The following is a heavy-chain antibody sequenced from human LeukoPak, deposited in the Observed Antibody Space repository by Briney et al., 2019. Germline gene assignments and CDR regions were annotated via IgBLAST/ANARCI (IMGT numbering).Heavy chain of an antibody. V-gene: IGHV3-7*01. D-gene: IGHD1-26*01. CDR3: ARLPGSYYLYYFDS. CDR1: GFTFSSYW. J-gene: IGHJ4*02. CDR2: IKYGGSEK. Sequence: GGSLRLSCAASGFTFSSYWMSWVRQTPGKGLEWVANIKYGGSEKYYVDSVKGRFTISRDNAKDSLFLRMNSLRAEDTAVYYCARLPGSYYLYYFDSWGQGTMVTVSS.